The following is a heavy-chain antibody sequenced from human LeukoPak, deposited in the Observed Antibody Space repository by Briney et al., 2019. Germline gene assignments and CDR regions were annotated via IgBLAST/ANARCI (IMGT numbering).Heavy chain of an antibody. Sequence: ASVKVSCKASGGTFSSYAISWVRQAPGQGLEWMGGIIPIFGTANYAQKFQGRVTITTDESTSTAYMELSSLRSEDTAVYYCARGRYCSGGSCYRDWFDPWGQGTLVTVSS. CDR1: GGTFSSYA. J-gene: IGHJ5*02. CDR3: ARGRYCSGGSCYRDWFDP. V-gene: IGHV1-69*05. D-gene: IGHD2-15*01. CDR2: IIPIFGTA.